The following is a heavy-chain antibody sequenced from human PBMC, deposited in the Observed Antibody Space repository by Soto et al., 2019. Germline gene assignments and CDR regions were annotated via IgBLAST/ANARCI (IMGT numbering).Heavy chain of an antibody. CDR1: GASVSSGRFY. J-gene: IGHJ6*02. CDR3: ARRLYYDSSGFEGGGMDV. Sequence: PSETLSLTCTVSGASVSSGRFYWSWIRQPPGKGLEWIGYVYYSGWTKYNPSLKGGVSMSLYMSKNQFSIKLCSVPAADTAVYYCARRLYYDSSGFEGGGMDVWGQGTTVTVSS. D-gene: IGHD3-22*01. CDR2: VYYSGWT. V-gene: IGHV4-61*01.